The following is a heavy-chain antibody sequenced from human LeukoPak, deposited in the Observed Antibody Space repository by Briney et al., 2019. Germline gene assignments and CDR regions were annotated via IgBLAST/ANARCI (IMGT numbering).Heavy chain of an antibody. J-gene: IGHJ4*02. Sequence: SETLSLTCTVSDGSIKTNYWWTWVRQPPGQGLEWIGETWHSGSSTNYNPSLKSRVTISVDKPKSQFSLKLTSVTAADTAIYYCARGNEYTWWQWSQGTLVTVSS. V-gene: IGHV4-4*02. CDR3: ARGNEYTWWQ. D-gene: IGHD2-15*01. CDR1: DGSIKTNYW. CDR2: TWHSGSST.